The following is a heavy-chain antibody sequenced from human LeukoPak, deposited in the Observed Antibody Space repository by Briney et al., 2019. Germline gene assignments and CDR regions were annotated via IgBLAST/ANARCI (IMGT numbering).Heavy chain of an antibody. J-gene: IGHJ4*02. V-gene: IGHV1-46*01. CDR2: INPSGGTT. Sequence: ASVKVSCKASEYTFTNYFIHWVRQAPGQGLEWMGIINPSGGTTSYAQKFQGRVTMTTDTSTSTAYMELRSLRSDDTAVYYCARVITFGGVIVVYFDYWGQGTLVTVSS. D-gene: IGHD3-16*02. CDR1: EYTFTNYF. CDR3: ARVITFGGVIVVYFDY.